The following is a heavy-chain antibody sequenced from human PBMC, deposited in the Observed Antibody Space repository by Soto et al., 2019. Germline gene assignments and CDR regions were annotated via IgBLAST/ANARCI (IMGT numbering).Heavy chain of an antibody. D-gene: IGHD3-22*01. J-gene: IGHJ6*02. Sequence: ASVKVSCKASGGTFSSYAISWVRQAPGQGLEWMGGIIPIFGTANYAQKFQGRVTITADESTSTAYMELSSLRSEDTAVYYCARDKVGYHDSSGYYRVSVPPDYYYGMDVWGQGTTVTVSS. V-gene: IGHV1-69*13. CDR1: GGTFSSYA. CDR2: IIPIFGTA. CDR3: ARDKVGYHDSSGYYRVSVPPDYYYGMDV.